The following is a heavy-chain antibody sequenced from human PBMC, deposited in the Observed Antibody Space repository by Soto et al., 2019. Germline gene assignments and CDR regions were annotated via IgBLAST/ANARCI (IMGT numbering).Heavy chain of an antibody. D-gene: IGHD2-2*01. CDR2: ISAYNGNT. CDR3: ARGCSSTSCYVGNWFDP. Sequence: ASVKVSCKASGYTFTSYGISCVRQAPGQGLEWMGWISAYNGNTNYAQKLQGRVTMTTDTSTSTAYMELRSLRSDDTAVYYCARGCSSTSCYVGNWFDPWGQGTLVTVSS. CDR1: GYTFTSYG. V-gene: IGHV1-18*01. J-gene: IGHJ5*02.